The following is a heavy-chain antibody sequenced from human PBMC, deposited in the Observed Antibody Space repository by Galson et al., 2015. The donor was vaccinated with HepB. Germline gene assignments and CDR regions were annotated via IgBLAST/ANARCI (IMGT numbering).Heavy chain of an antibody. CDR1: GGTFSSSN. CDR3: ANLIDDSGSHRDN. D-gene: IGHD2/OR15-2a*01. V-gene: IGHV1-69*06. J-gene: IGHJ4*02. Sequence: SVKVSCKASGGTFSSSNFNWVRQAPGQGLEWMGEMIPMSGRTNYAQNFQGRLTITADKSTSTAYMELSSLRFEDTAVYYCANLIDDSGSHRDNWGQVSLVAVSS. CDR2: MIPMSGRT.